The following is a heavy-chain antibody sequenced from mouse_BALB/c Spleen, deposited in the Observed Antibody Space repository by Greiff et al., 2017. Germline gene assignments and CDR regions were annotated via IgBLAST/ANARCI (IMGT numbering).Heavy chain of an antibody. Sequence: EVKLMESGPSLVKPSQTLSLTCSVTGDSITSGYWNWIRKFPGNKLEYMGYISYSGSTYYNPSLKSRISITRDTSKNQYYLQLNSVTTEDTATYYCARSNYDGYYPDYWGQGTTLTVSS. D-gene: IGHD2-3*01. CDR3: ARSNYDGYYPDY. CDR2: ISYSGST. CDR1: GDSITSGY. V-gene: IGHV3-8*02. J-gene: IGHJ2*01.